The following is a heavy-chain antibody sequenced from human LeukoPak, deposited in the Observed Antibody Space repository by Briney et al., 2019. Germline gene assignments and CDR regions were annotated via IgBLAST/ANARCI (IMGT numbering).Heavy chain of an antibody. CDR3: AREFGYGSGSSYYYYYYMDV. V-gene: IGHV1-8*03. J-gene: IGHJ6*03. Sequence: ASVKVSCKASGYTFTSYDINWVRQATGQGLEWMGWMNPNSGNTGYAQKFQGRVTITRNTSISTAYMELSSQRSEDTAVYYCAREFGYGSGSSYYYYYYMDVWGKGTTVTVSS. CDR2: MNPNSGNT. D-gene: IGHD3-10*01. CDR1: GYTFTSYD.